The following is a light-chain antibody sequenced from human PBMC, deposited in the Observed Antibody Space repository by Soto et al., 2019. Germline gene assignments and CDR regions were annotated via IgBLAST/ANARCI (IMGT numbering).Light chain of an antibody. CDR3: QQFGSSPEYT. Sequence: EIVLTQSPGTLSLSPGERATLSCRASQSVSSSQLAWYQQKPGQAPRLLIYGASTTATGIPDRFSGGGSGTHFTLTISRLEPEDFAVYYCQQFGSSPEYTFGQGTKLEVK. V-gene: IGKV3-20*01. CDR2: GAS. J-gene: IGKJ2*01. CDR1: QSVSSSQ.